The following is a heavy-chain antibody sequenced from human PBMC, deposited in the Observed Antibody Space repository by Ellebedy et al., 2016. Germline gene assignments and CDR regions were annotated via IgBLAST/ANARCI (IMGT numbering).Heavy chain of an antibody. Sequence: GGSLRLXXAASGFTFSSYGMHWVRQAPGKGLEWVAVISYDGSNKYYADSVKGRFTISRDNSKNTLYLQMNSLRAEDTAVYYCAKDGLGYCSSTSCYAKAFDIWGQGTMVTVSS. V-gene: IGHV3-30*18. CDR3: AKDGLGYCSSTSCYAKAFDI. CDR2: ISYDGSNK. J-gene: IGHJ3*02. D-gene: IGHD2-2*01. CDR1: GFTFSSYG.